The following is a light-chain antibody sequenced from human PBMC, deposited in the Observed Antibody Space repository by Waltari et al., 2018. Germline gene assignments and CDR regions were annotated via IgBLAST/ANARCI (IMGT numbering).Light chain of an antibody. CDR2: YID. CDR3: ATWDSSLSAGA. J-gene: IGLJ1*01. CDR1: SSYIGNNY. Sequence: QSVLTQPPSVSEGPGPKVTISCPGISSYIGNNYVTCYQQIPGTAPKLLIYYIDKRPSVIPDRFSGSRSGTSATLGITGLQTVDEADYYCATWDSSLSAGAFGPGTKVTVL. V-gene: IGLV1-51*01.